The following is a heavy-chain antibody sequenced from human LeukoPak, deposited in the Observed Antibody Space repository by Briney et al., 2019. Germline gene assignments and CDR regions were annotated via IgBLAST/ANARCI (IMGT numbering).Heavy chain of an antibody. V-gene: IGHV3-30*18. CDR2: ISYDGSNK. CDR1: GFTFRSYG. Sequence: GGALRLSCAASGFTFRSYGMHWIRQAPAKGLEWVAVISYDGSNKYYADSVKGRFTISRDNSKNTLYLQVNSLRAEDTAVYYCAKDSSGAWAYFDYWGQGTLVTVSS. D-gene: IGHD6-19*01. CDR3: AKDSSGAWAYFDY. J-gene: IGHJ4*02.